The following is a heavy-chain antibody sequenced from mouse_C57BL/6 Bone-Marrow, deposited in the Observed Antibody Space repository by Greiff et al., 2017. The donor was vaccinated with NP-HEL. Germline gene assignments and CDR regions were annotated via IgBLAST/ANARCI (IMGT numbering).Heavy chain of an antibody. V-gene: IGHV1-59*01. J-gene: IGHJ3*01. CDR3: ARRDLLQGFAY. Sequence: QVQLQQPGAELVRPGTSVKLSCKASGYTFTSYWMHWVKQRPGQGLEWIGVIDPSDSYTNYNQKFKGKATLTVDTSSSTAYMQLSSLTSEDSAVYYCARRDLLQGFAYWGQGTLVTVSA. CDR1: GYTFTSYW. D-gene: IGHD2-1*01. CDR2: IDPSDSYT.